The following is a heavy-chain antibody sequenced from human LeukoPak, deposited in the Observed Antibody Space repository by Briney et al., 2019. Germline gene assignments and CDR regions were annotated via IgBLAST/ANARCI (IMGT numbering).Heavy chain of an antibody. Sequence: GGSLTLSCAASGFTFSSYTMSWVRQAPGKGLEWVSAISGSGGSTYYADSVKGRFTISRDNSKNTLYLQMNSLRAEDTAVYYCAKAGTHYYYYYMDVWGKGTTVTVSS. CDR1: GFTFSSYT. J-gene: IGHJ6*03. CDR2: ISGSGGST. CDR3: AKAGTHYYYYYMDV. V-gene: IGHV3-23*01. D-gene: IGHD1-1*01.